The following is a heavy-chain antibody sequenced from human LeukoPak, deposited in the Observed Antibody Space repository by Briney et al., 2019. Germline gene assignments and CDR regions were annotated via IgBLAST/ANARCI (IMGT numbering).Heavy chain of an antibody. CDR1: GDSVSSNSAA. CDR3: ARGPLVGATITYVVGLQATYYYYGMDV. V-gene: IGHV6-1*01. Sequence: ASQTLSLTCAISGDSVSSNSAAWNWIRQSPSRGLEWLGRTYYRSKWYNDYAVSVKSRITINPDTSKNQFSLQLNSVTPEDTAVYYCARGPLVGATITYVVGLQATYYYYGMDVWGQGTTVTVSS. D-gene: IGHD1-26*01. J-gene: IGHJ6*02. CDR2: TYYRSKWYN.